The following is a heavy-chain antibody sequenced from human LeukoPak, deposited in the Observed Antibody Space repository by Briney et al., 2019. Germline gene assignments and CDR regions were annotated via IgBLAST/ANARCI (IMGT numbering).Heavy chain of an antibody. CDR1: GFTFSSYA. CDR2: ISYDGSNK. J-gene: IGHJ6*03. CDR3: AKDWAISRSYYYYMDV. V-gene: IGHV3-30*04. Sequence: PGGSLRLSCAASGFTFSSYAMHWVRQAPGKGLEWVAVISYDGSNKYYADSVKGRFTISRDNSKNTLYLQMNSLRAADTAVYYCAKDWAISRSYYYYMDVWGKGTTVTISS. D-gene: IGHD3-9*01.